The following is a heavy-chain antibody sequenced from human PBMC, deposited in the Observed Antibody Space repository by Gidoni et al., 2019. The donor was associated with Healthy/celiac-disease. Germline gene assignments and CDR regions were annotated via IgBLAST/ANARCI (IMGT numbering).Heavy chain of an antibody. Sequence: QVQLVQSGAEVKKPGSSVKVSCKASGGTFSSYAISWVRQAPGQGFEWMGGIIPIFGTANYAQKFQGRGTITADESTSTAYMELSSLRSEDTAVYYCARADSVSSGGSCAYWGQGTLVTVSS. D-gene: IGHD2-15*01. J-gene: IGHJ4*02. CDR3: ARADSVSSGGSCAY. V-gene: IGHV1-69*01. CDR1: GGTFSSYA. CDR2: IIPIFGTA.